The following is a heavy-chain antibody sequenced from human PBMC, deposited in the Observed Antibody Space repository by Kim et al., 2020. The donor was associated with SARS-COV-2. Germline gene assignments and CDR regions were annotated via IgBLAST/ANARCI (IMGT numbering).Heavy chain of an antibody. CDR2: INPNSGGT. CDR1: GYTFTGYY. D-gene: IGHD3-16*01. CDR3: ARGVLEDYYGMDV. V-gene: IGHV1-2*05. Sequence: ASVKVSCKASGYTFTGYYMHWVRQAPGQGLEWMGRINPNSGGTNYAQKFQGRVTMTMDTSISTAYMELRRLRSDDTVVYYCARGVLEDYYGMDVWGQGTTVTVSS. J-gene: IGHJ6*02.